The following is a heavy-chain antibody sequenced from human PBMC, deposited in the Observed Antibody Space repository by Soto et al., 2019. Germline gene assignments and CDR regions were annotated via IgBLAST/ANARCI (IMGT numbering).Heavy chain of an antibody. D-gene: IGHD6-6*01. CDR1: GYTFTSYY. CDR2: INPSGGST. V-gene: IGHV1-46*01. Sequence: GASVKVSCKASGYTFTSYYMHWVRQAPGQGLEWMGIINPSGGSTSYAQKFQGRVTMTRDTSTSTVYMELSSLRSEDTAVYYCARASGAARSLYYYYYYGMDVWGQGTTVTVSS. CDR3: ARASGAARSLYYYYYYGMDV. J-gene: IGHJ6*02.